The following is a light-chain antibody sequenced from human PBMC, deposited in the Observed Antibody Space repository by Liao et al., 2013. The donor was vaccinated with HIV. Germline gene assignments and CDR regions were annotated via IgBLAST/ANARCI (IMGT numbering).Light chain of an antibody. Sequence: SYDLSQPPSVSVSPGQTARLTCSGDKLGSKYVCWYQQRPGQSPVLVIYQDNKRPSGIPDRFSGSNSANTATLTISGTQDVDEADYYCQAWDSSTGGVFGGGTKLTVL. V-gene: IGLV3-1*01. CDR1: KLGSKY. J-gene: IGLJ2*01. CDR3: QAWDSSTGGV. CDR2: QDN.